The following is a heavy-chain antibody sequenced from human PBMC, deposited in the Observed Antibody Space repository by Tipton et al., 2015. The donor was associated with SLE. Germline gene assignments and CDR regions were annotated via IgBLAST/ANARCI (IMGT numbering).Heavy chain of an antibody. V-gene: IGHV4-39*07. CDR3: ARGFFHDYWSAEQGRKSFYFDN. D-gene: IGHD3-3*01. CDR1: GDSITSDIYY. Sequence: TLSLTCFVSGDSITSDIYYWGWIRQPPGKGLEWIGSVYDSGTTHYNPSLKSRVTISVDTVKTQVSLKLTSVTAADTAMYFCARGFFHDYWSAEQGRKSFYFDNWGQGALVTVSS. CDR2: VYDSGTT. J-gene: IGHJ4*02.